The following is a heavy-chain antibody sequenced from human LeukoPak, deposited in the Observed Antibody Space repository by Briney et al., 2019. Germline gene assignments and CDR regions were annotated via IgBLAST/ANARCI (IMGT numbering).Heavy chain of an antibody. D-gene: IGHD5-24*01. CDR1: GGSISSTSYY. V-gene: IGHV4-39*01. J-gene: IGHJ5*02. Sequence: SENLSLTCTVSGGSISSTSYYWAWIRQPPGKGLEWIGSIYYSGSTYYNPSLKSRVTISVDTSKNQFSLQLSSVTAADTAVYYCAGGRDDYNLVRGDSWFDPWGQGTLVTVSS. CDR2: IYYSGST. CDR3: AGGRDDYNLVRGDSWFDP.